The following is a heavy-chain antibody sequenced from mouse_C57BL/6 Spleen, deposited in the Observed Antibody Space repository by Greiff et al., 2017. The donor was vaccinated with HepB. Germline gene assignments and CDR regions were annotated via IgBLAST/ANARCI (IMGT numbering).Heavy chain of an antibody. D-gene: IGHD1-3*01. J-gene: IGHJ3*01. CDR2: ISSGSSNI. CDR1: GFTFSDYG. Sequence: DVMLVESGGGLVKPGGSLKLSCAASGFTFSDYGMHWVRQAPEKGLEWVAYISSGSSNIYYADTVKGRFTSSRDNAKNTLFLQMTSLMSEDTAMYYCARITFFAYWGQGTLVTVSA. CDR3: ARITFFAY. V-gene: IGHV5-17*01.